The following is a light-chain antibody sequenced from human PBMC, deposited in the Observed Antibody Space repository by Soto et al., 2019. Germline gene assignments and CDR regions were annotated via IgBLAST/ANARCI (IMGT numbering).Light chain of an antibody. CDR1: RSNLGAGYD. J-gene: IGLJ3*02. CDR2: GTT. CDR3: QSYDSSLSYWV. V-gene: IGLV1-40*01. Sequence: QSVLTQPPSVSGAPGQRVTISCTGSRSNLGAGYDVHWYQQLPGTAPKLLVSGTTTRPSGVPDRVSGSKSGTSSSLAITGLQAEDEADDYGQSYDSSLSYWVFGGGTKVTVL.